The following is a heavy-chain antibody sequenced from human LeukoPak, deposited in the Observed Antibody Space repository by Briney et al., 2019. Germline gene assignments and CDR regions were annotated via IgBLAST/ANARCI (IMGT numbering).Heavy chain of an antibody. J-gene: IGHJ5*02. D-gene: IGHD1-7*01. CDR2: IIPIFGTA. Sequence: SVKVSCKASGGTFSSYAISWVRQAPGQGLEWMGGIIPIFGTANYAQKFQGRVTIATDESTSTAYMELSSLRSEDTAVYYCARDNYAGANWFDPWGQGTLVTVSS. CDR3: ARDNYAGANWFDP. CDR1: GGTFSSYA. V-gene: IGHV1-69*05.